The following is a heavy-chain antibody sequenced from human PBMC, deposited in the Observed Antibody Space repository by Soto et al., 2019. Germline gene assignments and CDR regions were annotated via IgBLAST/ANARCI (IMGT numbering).Heavy chain of an antibody. CDR2: ISGSGGST. CDR1: GFTFTSYA. D-gene: IGHD6-19*01. Sequence: EVQLLESGGGLVPPGGSLRLSCAAPGFTFTSYAMSWVRQAPGKGLEWVSLISGSGGSTYYADSVKGRFTISRDDSKNAVYLQMDSLRAEDTAVYYCAKQRGYSSGWYGAFDIWGQGTMVTVSS. J-gene: IGHJ3*02. CDR3: AKQRGYSSGWYGAFDI. V-gene: IGHV3-23*01.